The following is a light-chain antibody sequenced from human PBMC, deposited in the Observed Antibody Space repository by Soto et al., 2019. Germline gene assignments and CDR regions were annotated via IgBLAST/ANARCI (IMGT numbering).Light chain of an antibody. CDR1: ISNIENYY. CDR2: XXX. Sequence: QSVLTQPPSVSAAPGQKVTISCSVRISNIENYYMSWYQQVPGTAPKLVIXXXXXXPXXXPXXXXXSKSGTSATLDITGVQTGXXADYYCGTWDGSVRLFGGGTKLTVL. J-gene: IGLJ3*02. CDR3: GTWDGSVRL. V-gene: IGLV1-51*01.